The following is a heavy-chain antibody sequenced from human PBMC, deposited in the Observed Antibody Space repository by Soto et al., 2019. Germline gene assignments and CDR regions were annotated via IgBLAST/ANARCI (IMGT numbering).Heavy chain of an antibody. Sequence: KFQGRVTITSDTSASTAYMELSSLRSEDTAVYYCARDLQADYWGQGTLVTVSS. CDR3: ARDLQADY. J-gene: IGHJ4*02. V-gene: IGHV1-3*01.